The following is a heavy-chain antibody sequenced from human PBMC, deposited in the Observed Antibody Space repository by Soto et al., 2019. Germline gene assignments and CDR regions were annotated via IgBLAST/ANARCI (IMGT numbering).Heavy chain of an antibody. CDR3: VRSGHSFGGVM. V-gene: IGHV4-59*01. CDR2: MYYSGGS. J-gene: IGHJ4*02. Sequence: QVQLQEWGPGLVKPSETLSLTCTVSGASMNNYYGSWVRQPPGKGLEWIGDMYYSGGSNSNPSLKGRVTISVDTSKNQISLKLTSVTAADTAVYYCVRSGHSFGGVMWGQGTLVTVSS. D-gene: IGHD3-16*01. CDR1: GASMNNYY.